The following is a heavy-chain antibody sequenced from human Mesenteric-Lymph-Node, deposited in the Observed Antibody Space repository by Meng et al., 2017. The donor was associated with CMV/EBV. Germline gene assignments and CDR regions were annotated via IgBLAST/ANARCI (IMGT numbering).Heavy chain of an antibody. V-gene: IGHV3-30*04. CDR3: ARDQGLMVYASTRGYTGFFDY. J-gene: IGHJ4*02. CDR2: ISYDGSNK. D-gene: IGHD2-8*01. CDR1: GFTFSDSA. Sequence: GESLKISCAASGFTFSDSAMHWVRQAPGKGLEWVAIISYDGSNKYYAGSVKGRFTISRENSKNTMYLQMNSLRAEDTAVYYCARDQGLMVYASTRGYTGFFDYWGQGILVTVSS.